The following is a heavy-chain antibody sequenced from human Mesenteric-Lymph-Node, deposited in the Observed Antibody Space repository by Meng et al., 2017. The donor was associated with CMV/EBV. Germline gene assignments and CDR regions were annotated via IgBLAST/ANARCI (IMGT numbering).Heavy chain of an antibody. V-gene: IGHV4-61*01. D-gene: IGHD1-26*01. CDR1: GGSVSSGSYY. J-gene: IGHJ4*02. CDR3: AREISGSYFGY. CDR2: IYYSGST. Sequence: SETLSLTCTVSGGSVSSGSYYWSWIRQPPGKGLEWIGYIYYSGSTNYNPSLKSRVAISLDTSKNQFSLTLSSVTAADTAVYYCAREISGSYFGYWGQGTLVTVSS.